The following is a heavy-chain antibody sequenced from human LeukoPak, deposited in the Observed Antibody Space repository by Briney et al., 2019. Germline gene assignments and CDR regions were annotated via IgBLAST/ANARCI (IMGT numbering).Heavy chain of an antibody. CDR3: ASGRITMVRGVRVKYYYYGMDV. CDR1: GGSFSGYY. Sequence: SETLSLTCAVYGGSFSGYYWSWIRQPPGKGLEWIGEINHSGSTNYNPFLKSRVTISVDTSKNQFSLKLSSVTAADTAVYYCASGRITMVRGVRVKYYYYGMDVWGKGTTVTVSS. CDR2: INHSGST. J-gene: IGHJ6*04. D-gene: IGHD3-10*01. V-gene: IGHV4-34*01.